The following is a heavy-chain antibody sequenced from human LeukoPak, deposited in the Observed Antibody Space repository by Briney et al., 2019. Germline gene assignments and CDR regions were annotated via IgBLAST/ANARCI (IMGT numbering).Heavy chain of an antibody. J-gene: IGHJ6*02. CDR1: GFTFSSYG. D-gene: IGHD2-2*01. CDR2: ISYDGSNK. CDR3: AKDRSEDIVVVPAVPSPIFGMDV. V-gene: IGHV3-30*18. Sequence: PGGSLRLSCAASGFTFSSYGMHWVRQAPGKGLEWVAVISYDGSNKYYADSVKGRFTISRDSSKNTLYLQMNSLRAEDTAVYYCAKDRSEDIVVVPAVPSPIFGMDVWGQGTTVTVSS.